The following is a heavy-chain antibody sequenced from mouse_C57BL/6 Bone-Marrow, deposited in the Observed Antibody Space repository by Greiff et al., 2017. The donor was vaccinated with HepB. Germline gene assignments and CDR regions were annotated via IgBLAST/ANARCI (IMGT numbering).Heavy chain of an antibody. J-gene: IGHJ1*03. CDR2: ISSGGSYT. CDR1: GFTFSSYG. D-gene: IGHD1-1*01. CDR3: ARRGTTVVAPDV. Sequence: EVQVVESGGDLVKPGGSLKLSCAASGFTFSSYGMSWVRQTPDKRLEWVATISSGGSYTYYPDSVKGRFTISRDNAKNTLYLQMSSLKSEDTAMYYCARRGTTVVAPDVWGTGTTVTVSS. V-gene: IGHV5-6*01.